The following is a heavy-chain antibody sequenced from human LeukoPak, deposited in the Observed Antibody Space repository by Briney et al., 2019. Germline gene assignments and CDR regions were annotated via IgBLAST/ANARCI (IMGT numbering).Heavy chain of an antibody. D-gene: IGHD5-12*01. J-gene: IGHJ4*02. CDR3: ARVGYSGYDYDY. CDR2: ISGSGDST. V-gene: IGHV3-23*01. CDR1: GFTFSSYA. Sequence: QAGGSLRLSCAASGFTFSSYAMRWVRQAPGKGLEWVSAISGSGDSTYYADSVEGRCTSSRDNSKDALYLQMNSLRAEDTAVYYCARVGYSGYDYDYWGQGTLVTVSS.